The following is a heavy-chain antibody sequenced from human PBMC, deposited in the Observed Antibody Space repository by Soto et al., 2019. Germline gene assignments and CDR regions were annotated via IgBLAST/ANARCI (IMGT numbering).Heavy chain of an antibody. CDR1: GGSISSGGYS. V-gene: IGHV4-30-2*01. D-gene: IGHD6-6*01. Sequence: PSETLSLTCAVSGGSISSGGYSWSWIRQPPGKGLEWIGYIYHSGSTYYNPSLKSRVTISVDRSKNQFSLKLSSVTAADTAVYYCARAYSSSSGDWFDPWGQGTLVTVSS. CDR2: IYHSGST. CDR3: ARAYSSSSGDWFDP. J-gene: IGHJ5*02.